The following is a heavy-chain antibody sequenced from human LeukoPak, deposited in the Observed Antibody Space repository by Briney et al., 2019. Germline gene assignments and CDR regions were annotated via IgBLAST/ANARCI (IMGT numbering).Heavy chain of an antibody. J-gene: IGHJ4*02. Sequence: ASVKVSCKASGFTLTRHHISWVRQAPGQGLEWMGWIDANAGDTIYAQRFQGRVTMTRDTSTTTVFLELRGLRLDDTAVYYCVREDWGSGTIIDYWGQGTLVTVSS. CDR1: GFTLTRHH. CDR3: VREDWGSGTIIDY. D-gene: IGHD1-14*01. CDR2: IDANAGDT. V-gene: IGHV1-18*01.